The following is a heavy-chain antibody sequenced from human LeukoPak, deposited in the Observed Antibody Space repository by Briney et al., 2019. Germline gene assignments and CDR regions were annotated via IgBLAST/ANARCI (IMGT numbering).Heavy chain of an antibody. CDR1: GFTFSSNW. CDR2: INSDGSST. D-gene: IGHD2-15*01. V-gene: IGHV3-74*01. J-gene: IGHJ4*02. Sequence: GGSLRLSCAGSGFTFSSNWMHWVRQAPGKGLVWVSRINSDGSSTSYADSVKGRFTISRDNAKNTLYLQMNSLRAEDTAVYYCARDVYSGGTYYLDNWGQGTLVTVSS. CDR3: ARDVYSGGTYYLDN.